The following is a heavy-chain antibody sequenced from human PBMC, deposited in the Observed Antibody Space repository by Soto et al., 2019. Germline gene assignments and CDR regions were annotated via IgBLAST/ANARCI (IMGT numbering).Heavy chain of an antibody. V-gene: IGHV3-23*01. CDR1: GFSFNNFA. CDR3: AKASTYEYVWVSFLYYLNY. D-gene: IGHD3-16*01. CDR2: ISGSGDRT. J-gene: IGHJ4*02. Sequence: GGSLRLSCEASGFSFNNFAMSWVRQAPGKGLEWVSGISGSGDRTHYIDSVKGRFTISRDNFKNTLYLQMNSLRAEDTAVYYCAKASTYEYVWVSFLYYLNYWGQGTLVTVSS.